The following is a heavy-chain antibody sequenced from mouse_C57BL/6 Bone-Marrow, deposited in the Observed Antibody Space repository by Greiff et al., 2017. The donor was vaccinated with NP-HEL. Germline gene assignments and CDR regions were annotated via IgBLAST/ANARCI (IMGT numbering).Heavy chain of an antibody. V-gene: IGHV1-19*01. CDR1: GYTFTDYY. Sequence: EVQLQQSGPVLVKPGASVKMSCKASGYTFTDYYMNWVKQSHGKSLEWIGVINPYNGGTSYNQQFKGKATLTVDKSSSTAYMELNSRTSEDSAVYYCAREDYYYGSSSDYWGQGTTLTVSS. D-gene: IGHD1-1*01. J-gene: IGHJ2*01. CDR2: INPYNGGT. CDR3: AREDYYYGSSSDY.